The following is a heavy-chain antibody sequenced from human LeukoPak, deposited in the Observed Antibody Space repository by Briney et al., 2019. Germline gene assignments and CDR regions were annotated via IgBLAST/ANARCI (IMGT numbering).Heavy chain of an antibody. CDR1: GYTFPTYA. CDR3: ARDLGAGYYTTFDY. CDR2: ISAYNGNT. D-gene: IGHD3/OR15-3a*01. J-gene: IGHJ4*02. Sequence: ASVKVSCKASGYTFPTYAIHWVRQAPGHRLEWMGWISAYNGNTNYAQKLQGRVTMTTDTSTSTAYMELRSLRSDDTAVYYCARDLGAGYYTTFDYWGQGTLVTVSS. V-gene: IGHV1-18*01.